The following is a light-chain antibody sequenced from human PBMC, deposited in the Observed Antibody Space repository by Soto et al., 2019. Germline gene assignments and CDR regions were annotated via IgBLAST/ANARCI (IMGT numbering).Light chain of an antibody. V-gene: IGKV3D-15*01. J-gene: IGKJ4*01. Sequence: EIVMTQSPATLSVSPGDGATLSCRASQSVDSNLAWYQQKPGQTPRLLMYGASTRPTGIPARFSGSGSGTEFTLTISSLQSEDSAVYYCHQYNNWPPAFGGGTKVEIK. CDR2: GAS. CDR1: QSVDSN. CDR3: HQYNNWPPA.